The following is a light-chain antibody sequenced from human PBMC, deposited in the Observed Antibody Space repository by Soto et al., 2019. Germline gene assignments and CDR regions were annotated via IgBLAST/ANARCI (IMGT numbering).Light chain of an antibody. Sequence: EIVLTQSPGTLSLSPGERATLSCRASQSVSSSYLAWYQQKPGQAPRLLIYGASSRATGIPDRFSGGGSGTAFTLPISRLEPEDFEVDYCQQYGSTPPWTFGQGPEVEIK. CDR2: GAS. J-gene: IGKJ1*01. V-gene: IGKV3-20*01. CDR3: QQYGSTPPWT. CDR1: QSVSSSY.